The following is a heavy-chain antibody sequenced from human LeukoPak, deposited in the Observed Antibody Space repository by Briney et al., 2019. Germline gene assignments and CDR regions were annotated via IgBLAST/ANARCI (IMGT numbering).Heavy chain of an antibody. J-gene: IGHJ4*02. D-gene: IGHD1-26*01. V-gene: IGHV5-51*01. CDR1: GYSFTSYW. CDR3: ARQHSGSYHSPLLC. CDR2: IYPGDSDT. Sequence: GESLQISCQGSGYSFTSYWIGWVRPMPGKGLEWMGIIYPGDSDTRYSPSFQGQVTISADKSISTAYLQWSSLKASDTAMYYCARQHSGSYHSPLLCWGQGTLVTVSS.